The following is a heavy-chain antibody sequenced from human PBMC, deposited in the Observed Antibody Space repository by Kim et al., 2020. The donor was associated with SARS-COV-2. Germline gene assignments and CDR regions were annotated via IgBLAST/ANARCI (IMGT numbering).Heavy chain of an antibody. CDR2: ISGSGGST. V-gene: IGHV3-23*01. CDR1: GFTFSSYA. D-gene: IGHD6-19*01. Sequence: GGSLRLSCAASGFTFSSYAMSWVRQAPGKGLEWVSAISGSGGSTYYADSVKGRFTISRDNSKNTLYLQMNSLRAEDTAVYYCARNTVSSIAVDKNWGSVVDYWGQGTLVTVSS. J-gene: IGHJ4*02. CDR3: ARNTVSSIAVDKNWGSVVDY.